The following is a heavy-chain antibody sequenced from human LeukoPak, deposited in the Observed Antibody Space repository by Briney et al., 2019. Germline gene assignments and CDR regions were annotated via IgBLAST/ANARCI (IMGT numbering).Heavy chain of an antibody. J-gene: IGHJ4*02. D-gene: IGHD4-23*01. CDR2: INAGNGNT. CDR1: GYTFTSYA. V-gene: IGHV1-3*01. Sequence: ASVKVSCKASGYTFTSYAMHWVRQAPGQRLEWMGWINAGNGNTKYSQKFQGRVTITRDTSASTAYMELSSLRSEDTAVYYCARVFDGGNGYYFDYWGQGTLVTVSS. CDR3: ARVFDGGNGYYFDY.